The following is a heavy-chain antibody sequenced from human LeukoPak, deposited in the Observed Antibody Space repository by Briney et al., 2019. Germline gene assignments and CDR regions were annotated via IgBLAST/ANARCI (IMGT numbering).Heavy chain of an antibody. CDR2: ISSSSSTI. CDR1: GFTFSSYS. Sequence: GGSLRLSCAASGFTFSSYSMNWVRQAPGKGLEWVSYISSSSSTIHYADSVKGRFTISRDNAKKSLYLQMNSLRAEDTAVYYCARGGYSGSYSYYYGMDVWGQGTTVTVSS. J-gene: IGHJ6*02. D-gene: IGHD1-26*01. CDR3: ARGGYSGSYSYYYGMDV. V-gene: IGHV3-48*01.